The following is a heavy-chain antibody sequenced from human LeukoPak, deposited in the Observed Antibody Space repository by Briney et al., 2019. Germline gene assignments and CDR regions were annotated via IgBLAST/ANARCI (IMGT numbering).Heavy chain of an antibody. CDR3: ARVGYDILTGYYRENYYYYYYMDV. Sequence: GGSLRLSCAASGFTFSSYSMNWVRQAPGKGLEWVSYISSSGSTIYYADSVKGRFTISRDNAKNSLYLQMNSLRAEDTAVYYCARVGYDILTGYYRENYYYYYYMDVWGKGTTVTISS. J-gene: IGHJ6*03. CDR1: GFTFSSYS. CDR2: ISSSGSTI. D-gene: IGHD3-9*01. V-gene: IGHV3-48*04.